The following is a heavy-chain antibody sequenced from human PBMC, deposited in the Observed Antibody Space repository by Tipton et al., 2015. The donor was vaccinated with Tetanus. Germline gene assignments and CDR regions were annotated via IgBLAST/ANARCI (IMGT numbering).Heavy chain of an antibody. Sequence: SGFTFSSYAMSWVRQAPGKGLEWGSAISGSGGSTYYADSMKGRFIISRDNSKNMLYLQMDSLRTEDTAVYYCAKGGTIMIWNYYFDSWGQGTLVSVSS. CDR3: AKGGTIMIWNYYFDS. CDR2: ISGSGGST. V-gene: IGHV3-23*01. J-gene: IGHJ4*02. CDR1: GFTFSSYA. D-gene: IGHD3-16*01.